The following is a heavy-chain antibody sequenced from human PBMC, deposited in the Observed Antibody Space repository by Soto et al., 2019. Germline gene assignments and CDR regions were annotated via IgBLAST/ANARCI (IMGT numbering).Heavy chain of an antibody. CDR1: GGSFSGYY. Sequence: QVQLQQWGAGLLKPSETLSLTCAVYGGSFSGYYWSWIRQPPGKGLEWIGEINHSGSTNYNPSLKSRVTISVDTSKNQFSLKLSSVTAADTAVYYCVRGWGYCSGGSCYKDYYYYMDVWGKGTTVTVSS. CDR2: INHSGST. J-gene: IGHJ6*03. CDR3: VRGWGYCSGGSCYKDYYYYMDV. D-gene: IGHD2-15*01. V-gene: IGHV4-34*01.